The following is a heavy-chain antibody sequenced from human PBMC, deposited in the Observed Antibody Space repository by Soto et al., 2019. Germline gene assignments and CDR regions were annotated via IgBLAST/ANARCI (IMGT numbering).Heavy chain of an antibody. Sequence: SETLSLTCAVSGYSISSGYYWGWIRQPPGKGLEWIGSIYHSGSTYYNPSLKSRVTISVDTSKNQFSLKLSSVTAADTAVYYCARDRGAGSGSYYILYGMDVWGQGTTGTAP. V-gene: IGHV4-38-2*02. CDR1: GYSISSGYY. CDR2: IYHSGST. J-gene: IGHJ6*02. CDR3: ARDRGAGSGSYYILYGMDV. D-gene: IGHD3-10*01.